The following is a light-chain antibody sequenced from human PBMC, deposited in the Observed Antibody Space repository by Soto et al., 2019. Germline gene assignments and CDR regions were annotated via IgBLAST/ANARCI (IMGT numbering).Light chain of an antibody. CDR1: SSDVGGFDY. J-gene: IGLJ3*02. CDR3: SSYAGTNTLV. Sequence: QSVLTQPASVSGSPGQSVTISCTGTSSDVGGFDYVSWYQQYPGKAPRLMIYEVNERPSGVPDRFSGSKSGNTASLTVSGLRAEDEADYYCSSYAGTNTLVFGGGTKVTVL. CDR2: EVN. V-gene: IGLV2-8*01.